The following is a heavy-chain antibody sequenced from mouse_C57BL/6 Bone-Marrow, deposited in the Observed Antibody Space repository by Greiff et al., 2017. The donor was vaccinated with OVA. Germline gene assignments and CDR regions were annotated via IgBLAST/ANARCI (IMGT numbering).Heavy chain of an antibody. V-gene: IGHV1-82*01. Sequence: QVQLKESGPELVKPGASVKISCKASGYAFSSSWMNWVKQRPGTGPEWIGRIYPGDGDTNYNGKLKGKATLTADKSSSPASMHIRSLTAEDSAVYFCARHEDGYYASYFDYGGQGTTLTVSS. J-gene: IGHJ2*01. D-gene: IGHD2-3*01. CDR3: ARHEDGYYASYFDY. CDR2: IYPGDGDT. CDR1: GYAFSSSW.